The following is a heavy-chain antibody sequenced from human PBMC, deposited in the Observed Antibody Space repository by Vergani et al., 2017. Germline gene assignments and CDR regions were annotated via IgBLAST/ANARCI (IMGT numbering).Heavy chain of an antibody. CDR1: GGSISSYY. CDR2: IYYSGST. D-gene: IGHD2/OR15-2a*01. V-gene: IGHV4-59*01. CDR3: ARLSLYDADY. J-gene: IGHJ4*02. Sequence: QVQLQESGPGLVTPSETLSLTCTVSGGSISSYYWSWIRQPPGKGLEWIGYIYYSGSTNYNPSLKSRVTISVDTSKNQFSLKLSSVTAADTAVDYCARLSLYDADYWGQGTLVTVSS.